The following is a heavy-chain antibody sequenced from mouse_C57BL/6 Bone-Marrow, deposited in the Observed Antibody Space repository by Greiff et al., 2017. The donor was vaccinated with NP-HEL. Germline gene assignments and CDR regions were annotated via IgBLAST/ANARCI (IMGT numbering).Heavy chain of an antibody. J-gene: IGHJ1*03. CDR1: GFSFTSYG. CDR2: IWGDGST. CDR3: AKDGSSYWYFDV. D-gene: IGHD1-1*01. V-gene: IGHV2-3*01. Sequence: VKLKESGPGLVAPSQCLSITCTVSGFSFTSYGVSWVRQPPGKGLEWLGVIWGDGSTNYHSALISRLSISKDNSKSQAFLKLNSLQTDDTATYYGAKDGSSYWYFDVWGTGTTVTVSS.